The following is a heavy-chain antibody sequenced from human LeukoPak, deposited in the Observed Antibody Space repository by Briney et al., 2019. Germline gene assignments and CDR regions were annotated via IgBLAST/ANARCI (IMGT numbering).Heavy chain of an antibody. Sequence: PSETLSLTCTVSGGSISSGDYYWSWIRQPPGKGLEWIGYIYYSGSTYYNPSLKSRVTISVDTSKNQFSLKLSSVTAADTAVYYCARVLTGPAADYYMDVWGKGTTVTVSS. CDR2: IYYSGST. J-gene: IGHJ6*03. CDR1: GGSISSGDYY. D-gene: IGHD2-2*01. V-gene: IGHV4-30-4*08. CDR3: ARVLTGPAADYYMDV.